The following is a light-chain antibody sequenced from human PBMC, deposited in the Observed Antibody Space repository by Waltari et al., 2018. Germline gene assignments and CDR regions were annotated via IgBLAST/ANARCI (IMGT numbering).Light chain of an antibody. J-gene: IGKJ1*01. CDR1: QSISSY. CDR2: AAY. Sequence: DIQLTQSPSSLSASLGDSVTITCRASQSISSYLNWYQQKPGKAPKLLIYAAYSLQSGVPSRFSGSGSGTDFTLTISSLQPKDFATYYCQQSYSTPRTFGQGTKVEIK. CDR3: QQSYSTPRT. V-gene: IGKV1-39*01.